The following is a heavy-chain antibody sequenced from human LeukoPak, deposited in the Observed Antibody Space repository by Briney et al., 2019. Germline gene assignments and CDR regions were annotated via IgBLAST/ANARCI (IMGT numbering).Heavy chain of an antibody. J-gene: IGHJ4*02. CDR3: ARHPYSSGWPPDY. CDR1: GGSISNYY. V-gene: IGHV4-59*08. CDR2: IYYSGST. D-gene: IGHD6-19*01. Sequence: SETLSLTCTVSGGSISNYYWSWIRQPPGEGLEWIGYIYYSGSTNYNPSLKSRVTISADTSKNQFSLKLSSVTAADTAVYYCARHPYSSGWPPDYWGQGTLVIGSS.